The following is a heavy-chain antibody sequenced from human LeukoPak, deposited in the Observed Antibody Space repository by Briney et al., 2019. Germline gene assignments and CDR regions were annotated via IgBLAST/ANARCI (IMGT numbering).Heavy chain of an antibody. CDR3: ARASQYYYDTMGY. Sequence: GGSLRLSCAASGFTFSSYAMSWVRQAPGKGLEWVSSIISGGSTYYADSVKGRFTISRDNPKNTLYLQMNSLRSDDTAVYYCARASQYYYDTMGYWGQGTLVTVSS. CDR2: IISGGST. D-gene: IGHD3-22*01. J-gene: IGHJ4*02. V-gene: IGHV3-23*01. CDR1: GFTFSSYA.